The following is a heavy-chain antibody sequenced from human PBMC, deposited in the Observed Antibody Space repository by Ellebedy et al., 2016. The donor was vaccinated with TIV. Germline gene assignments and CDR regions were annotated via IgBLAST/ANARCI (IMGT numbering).Heavy chain of an antibody. J-gene: IGHJ4*02. CDR1: GFTFSGYW. D-gene: IGHD2-2*01. V-gene: IGHV3-7*03. Sequence: PGGSLRLSCAASGFTFSGYWMSWVRQAPGKGLEWVAKIKEEGSEAYYVDSVKGRFTISRDNAKNSLYLQMSNLRAEDTAVFYCARAGGRHSTGSGFYWGQGTRVTVST. CDR2: IKEEGSEA. CDR3: ARAGGRHSTGSGFY.